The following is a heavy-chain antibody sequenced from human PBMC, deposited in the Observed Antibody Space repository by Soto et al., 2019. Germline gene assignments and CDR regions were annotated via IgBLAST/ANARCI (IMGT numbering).Heavy chain of an antibody. CDR1: GFTFSSYS. Sequence: GGSLRLSCAASGFTFSSYSMNWVRQAPGKGLEWVSSISSSSSYIYYADSVKGRFTISRDNAKNSLYLQMNSLRAEDTAVYYCARLKGYDSSGSPIAFLVYYGMDVWGQGTTVTVSS. J-gene: IGHJ6*02. D-gene: IGHD3-22*01. V-gene: IGHV3-21*01. CDR3: ARLKGYDSSGSPIAFLVYYGMDV. CDR2: ISSSSSYI.